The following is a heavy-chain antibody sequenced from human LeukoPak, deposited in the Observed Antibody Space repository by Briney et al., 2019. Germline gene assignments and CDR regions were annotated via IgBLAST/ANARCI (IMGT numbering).Heavy chain of an antibody. CDR2: INPSGSST. Sequence: ASVKVSCKASGYGFTSHYMHWVRQAPGQGLEWMGLINPSGSSTLYAQKFQGRVTMTRDMSTTTDYMELSSLRSEDTAVYYCAREVWCSSTSCYGSWGQGTLVTVSS. CDR3: AREVWCSSTSCYGS. D-gene: IGHD2-2*01. CDR1: GYGFTSHY. J-gene: IGHJ5*02. V-gene: IGHV1-46*01.